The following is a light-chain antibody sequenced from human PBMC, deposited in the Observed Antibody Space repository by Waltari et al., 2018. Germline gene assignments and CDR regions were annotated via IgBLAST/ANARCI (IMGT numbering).Light chain of an antibody. V-gene: IGLV1-47*01. CDR3: ATWDDSLSGVI. CDR1: NSNTGTNF. J-gene: IGLJ2*01. CDR2: QND. Sequence: QSVLTQPPSASGTPGQRVTISCSGSNSNTGTNFVYWYRPTPGTAPKRLIYQNDHRPSGVPDRFSGSKSGTSASLAISGLRSEDEADYYCATWDDSLSGVIFGGGTKLTVL.